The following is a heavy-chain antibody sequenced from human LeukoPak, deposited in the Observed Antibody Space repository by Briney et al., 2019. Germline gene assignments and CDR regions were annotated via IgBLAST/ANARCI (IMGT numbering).Heavy chain of an antibody. V-gene: IGHV3-48*03. J-gene: IGHJ5*02. CDR2: ISSSGSTI. CDR1: GFTFSSYE. CDR3: ARGFYNWFDP. Sequence: GGSLRLSCAASGFTFSSYEMNWVRQAPGNGLEWVSYISSSGSTIYYADSVKGRFTISRDNAKNSLYLQMNSLRAEDTAVYYCARGFYNWFDPWGQGTLVTVSS.